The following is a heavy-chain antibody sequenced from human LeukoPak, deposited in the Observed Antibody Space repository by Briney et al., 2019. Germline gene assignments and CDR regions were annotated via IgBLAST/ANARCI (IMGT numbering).Heavy chain of an antibody. CDR3: AKDSGYDFGGWYFDL. V-gene: IGHV3-43*01. D-gene: IGHD5-12*01. CDR2: ISWDGGST. CDR1: GFTFDDYT. Sequence: PGGSLRLSCAASGFTFDDYTMHWVRQAPGKGLEWVSLISWDGGSTYYADSVKGRFTISRDNRKNSLYLQMNSLRTEDTALYYCAKDSGYDFGGWYFDLWGRGTLVTVSS. J-gene: IGHJ2*01.